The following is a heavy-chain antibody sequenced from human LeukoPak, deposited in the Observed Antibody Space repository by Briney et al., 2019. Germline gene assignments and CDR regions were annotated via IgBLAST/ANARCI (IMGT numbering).Heavy chain of an antibody. D-gene: IGHD1-26*01. V-gene: IGHV3-21*01. J-gene: IGHJ4*02. CDR3: ARASGSYYRGIDY. Sequence: GGSLRLSCAASGYTFSSYTMNWVRQAPGKGLEWVSSISSSSSFIYSPDSVRGRFTISRDNANNSLYLQMNSLRAEDTAVYYCARASGSYYRGIDYWGQGTLVTVSS. CDR2: ISSSSSFI. CDR1: GYTFSSYT.